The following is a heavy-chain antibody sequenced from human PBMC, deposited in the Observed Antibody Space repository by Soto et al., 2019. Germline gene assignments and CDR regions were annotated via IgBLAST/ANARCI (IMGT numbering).Heavy chain of an antibody. Sequence: ASVKVSCKASGYTFTGYYMHWVRQAPGQGLECMGWINPNSGGTNYAQKFQGRVTMTRDTSISTAYMELSRLRSDDKAVYYCAREEEVYYYDSSGYYQEGYWGQGTLVTVSS. D-gene: IGHD3-22*01. CDR2: INPNSGGT. J-gene: IGHJ4*02. CDR3: AREEEVYYYDSSGYYQEGY. CDR1: GYTFTGYY. V-gene: IGHV1-2*02.